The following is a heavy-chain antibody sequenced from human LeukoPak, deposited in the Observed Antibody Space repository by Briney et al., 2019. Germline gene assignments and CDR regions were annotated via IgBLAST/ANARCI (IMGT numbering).Heavy chain of an antibody. CDR3: VREYHGGYFDF. CDR1: GYIFTSYY. CDR2: VYPSAGTS. J-gene: IGHJ4*02. D-gene: IGHD3-16*01. V-gene: IGHV1-46*03. Sequence: GASVKVSCKASGYIFTSYYMHWVRQAPGQGLEWLGVVYPSAGTSDPAQRFRARITLSDDTSTSTAYMELRGLKSEDPAIYFCVREYHGGYFDFWGQGTLVTVSS.